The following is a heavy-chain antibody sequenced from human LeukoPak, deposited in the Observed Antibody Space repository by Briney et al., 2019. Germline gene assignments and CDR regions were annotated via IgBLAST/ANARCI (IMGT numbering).Heavy chain of an antibody. CDR3: AKVGTYHYEIIGYYFLDY. J-gene: IGHJ4*02. Sequence: GGSLRLSCAASGFTFSSYAMSWVRQAPGKGLEWVSAISGSGGSTYYADSVKGRFTISRDNSKKTLYLQMRRLRAEDTAVYYSAKVGTYHYEIIGYYFLDYWGQGTLFTV. D-gene: IGHD3-22*01. CDR2: ISGSGGST. V-gene: IGHV3-23*01. CDR1: GFTFSSYA.